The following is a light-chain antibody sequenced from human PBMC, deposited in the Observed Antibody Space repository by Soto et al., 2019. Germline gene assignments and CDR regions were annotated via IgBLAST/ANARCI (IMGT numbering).Light chain of an antibody. Sequence: EIVLTQSPATLSLSPGERATLSCRASQSVSSYLAWYQQKPGQAPRLLIYDASNRATGIPARFSGSGSGTDFTRTISSLEPEDFAVYYCQQRSNWPQVITFGPGTKVDIK. J-gene: IGKJ3*01. CDR1: QSVSSY. CDR3: QQRSNWPQVIT. V-gene: IGKV3-11*01. CDR2: DAS.